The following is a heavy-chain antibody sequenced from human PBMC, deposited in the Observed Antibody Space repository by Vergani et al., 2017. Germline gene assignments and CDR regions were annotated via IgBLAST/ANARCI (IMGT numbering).Heavy chain of an antibody. Sequence: EVQLVESGGGRVKPGGSLRLSCGASGFTFCSYSMNWVRQPQGKGLEWISSIISSSSYIYYANSVRGRFTIARDNAKNSLYLQMNSLRSEDTAVYYCPRDSSPRYSYGYTFDYWGQGTLVTVSS. V-gene: IGHV3-21*01. CDR3: PRDSSPRYSYGYTFDY. J-gene: IGHJ4*02. CDR1: GFTFCSYS. CDR2: IISSSSYI. D-gene: IGHD5-18*01.